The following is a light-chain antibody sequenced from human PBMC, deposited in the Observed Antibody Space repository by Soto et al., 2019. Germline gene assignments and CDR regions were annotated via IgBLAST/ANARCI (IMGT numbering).Light chain of an antibody. V-gene: IGKV3-20*01. J-gene: IGKJ3*01. CDR3: QQYGSSPFT. Sequence: EIVLTQSPGTLSLSPGERATLSCRASQSVTINYLAWYQQKPGQAPRLLVYGASTRATGIPDRFSGSGSGTDFTLNINRLEPEDFAVYSCQQYGSSPFTFVPGTKVDIK. CDR2: GAS. CDR1: QSVTINY.